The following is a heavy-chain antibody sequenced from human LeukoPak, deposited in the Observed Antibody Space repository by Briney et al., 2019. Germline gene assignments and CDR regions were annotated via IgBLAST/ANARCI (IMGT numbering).Heavy chain of an antibody. CDR3: ASSERRHAFDI. CDR2: ISAYNGNT. Sequence: ASVKVSCKASGYTFTSYGISWVRQAPGQGLEWMGWISAYNGNTNYAQKLQGRVTMTTDTSTSTAYMELSSLRSEDTAVYYCASSERRHAFDIWGQGTMVTVSS. J-gene: IGHJ3*02. V-gene: IGHV1-18*01. CDR1: GYTFTSYG. D-gene: IGHD1-1*01.